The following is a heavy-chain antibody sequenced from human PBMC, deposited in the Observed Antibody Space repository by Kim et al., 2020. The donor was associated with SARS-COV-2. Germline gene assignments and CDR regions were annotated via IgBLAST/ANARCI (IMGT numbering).Heavy chain of an antibody. V-gene: IGHV3-23*01. Sequence: GGSLRLSCAASGFTFSTYALSWVRQAPGKGLEWVSGTSADGDTTYYADSVKGRFTISRDNSKNTLYLQMNSLRAEDTAVYYCARPADYYDSSGHFRVRSYYFYGMDVWGQGTTVTVSS. CDR3: ARPADYYDSSGHFRVRSYYFYGMDV. D-gene: IGHD3-22*01. CDR1: GFTFSTYA. J-gene: IGHJ6*02. CDR2: TSADGDTT.